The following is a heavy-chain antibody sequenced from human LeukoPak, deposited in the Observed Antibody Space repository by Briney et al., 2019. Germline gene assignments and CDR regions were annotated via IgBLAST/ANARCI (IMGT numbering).Heavy chain of an antibody. Sequence: SETLSLTCAVYGGSFSGYYWCWIRQPPGKGLEWIGEINHSGSTNYNPSLKSRVTISVDTSKNQFSLKLSSVTAADTAVYYCAMVGPKSGYSYYYYMDVWGKGTTVTVSS. CDR3: AMVGPKSGYSYYYYMDV. CDR2: INHSGST. V-gene: IGHV4-34*01. J-gene: IGHJ6*03. CDR1: GGSFSGYY. D-gene: IGHD3-22*01.